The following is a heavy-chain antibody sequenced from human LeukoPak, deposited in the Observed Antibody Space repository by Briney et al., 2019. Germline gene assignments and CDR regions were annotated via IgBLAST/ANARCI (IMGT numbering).Heavy chain of an antibody. CDR1: GLTFSSHW. Sequence: GGSLRLSCAASGLTFSSHWMHWVRQAPGKGLVWVSRITNDGSSTTYADSVKGRFTISRDNAKNLLYLQMNSLRAEDTAVYYCAREKLDTRGYVDYWGQGTLDTVSS. J-gene: IGHJ4*02. D-gene: IGHD3-22*01. V-gene: IGHV3-74*01. CDR3: AREKLDTRGYVDY. CDR2: ITNDGSST.